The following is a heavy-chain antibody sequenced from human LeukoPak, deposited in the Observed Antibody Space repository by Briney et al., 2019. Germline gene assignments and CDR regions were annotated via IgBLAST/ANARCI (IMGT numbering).Heavy chain of an antibody. J-gene: IGHJ3*02. CDR1: GGSFSGYY. CDR2: INHSGST. D-gene: IGHD6-13*01. CDR3: ARVGYSSSWYPAGAFDI. V-gene: IGHV4-34*01. Sequence: SETLSLTCAVYGGSFSGYYWSWIRQPPGKGLGWIGEINHSGSTNYNPSLKSRVTISVDTSKNQFSLKLSSVTAADTAVYYCARVGYSSSWYPAGAFDIWGQGTMVTVSS.